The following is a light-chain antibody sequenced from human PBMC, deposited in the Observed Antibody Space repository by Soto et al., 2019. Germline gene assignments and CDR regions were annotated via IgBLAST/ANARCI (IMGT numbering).Light chain of an antibody. Sequence: QSVLTQPPSASGTPGQRVTISCSGSSSHIGSNTVNWYQQLPGTAPKLLIYSNNQRPSGVPDRFSGSKSGTSASLAISGLQSEDEADYYCGAWDDSLNSPVFGGGTKLTVL. CDR2: SNN. V-gene: IGLV1-44*01. CDR3: GAWDDSLNSPV. J-gene: IGLJ3*02. CDR1: SSHIGSNT.